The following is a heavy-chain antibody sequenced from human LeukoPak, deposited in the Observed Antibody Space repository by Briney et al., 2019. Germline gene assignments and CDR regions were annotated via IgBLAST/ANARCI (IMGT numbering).Heavy chain of an antibody. V-gene: IGHV3-7*01. CDR2: IKQDGSEK. D-gene: IGHD3-10*01. J-gene: IGHJ4*02. CDR3: ARYGSGSSYDY. Sequence: GRSLRLSCAASGFTFSSYWMSWVRQAPGKGLEWVANIKQDGSEKYYVDSVKGRFTISRDNAKNSLYLQVSSLRAEDTAVYYCARYGSGSSYDYWGQGTLVTVSS. CDR1: GFTFSSYW.